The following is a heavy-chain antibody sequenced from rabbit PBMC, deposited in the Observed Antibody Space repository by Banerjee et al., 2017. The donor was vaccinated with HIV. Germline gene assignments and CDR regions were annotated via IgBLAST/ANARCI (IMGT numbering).Heavy chain of an antibody. V-gene: IGHV1S45*01. D-gene: IGHD6-1*01. J-gene: IGHJ3*01. CDR3: ARIAYVDDYYLTRLDL. CDR1: GFSFSSSYY. CDR2: IDTADTDT. Sequence: QEQLVESGGGLVQPEGSLTLTCTASGFSFSSSYYMCWVRQAPGKGLEWIACIDTADTDTYYASWAKGRFTISKTSSTTVTLQLNSLTAADTATYFCARIAYVDDYYLTRLDLWGQGTLVTVS.